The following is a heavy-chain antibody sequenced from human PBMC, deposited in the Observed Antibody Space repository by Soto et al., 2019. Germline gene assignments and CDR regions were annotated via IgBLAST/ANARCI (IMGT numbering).Heavy chain of an antibody. CDR2: IYFSGST. Sequence: SETLSLTCSVSGGSISSRESYWGWSRQPPGKGLQWIGTIYFSGSTYYNPSLKSRVTMSVDTSKNQFSLKLSSVTAADTAVYYCARHWGRGAAGTCYNWGQGTLVTVSS. CDR3: ARHWGRGAAGTCYN. D-gene: IGHD6-13*01. CDR1: GGSISSRESY. V-gene: IGHV4-39*01. J-gene: IGHJ4*02.